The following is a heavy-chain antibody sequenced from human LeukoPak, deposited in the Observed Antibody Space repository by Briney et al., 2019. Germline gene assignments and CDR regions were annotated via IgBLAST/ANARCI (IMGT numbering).Heavy chain of an antibody. V-gene: IGHV4-31*03. CDR2: IYYSGST. CDR3: ARDAGGSSTSWGFDP. J-gene: IGHJ5*02. CDR1: GGSISSGGYY. Sequence: PSETLSLTCTVSGGSISSGGYYWSWTRQHPGKGLEWIGYIYYSGSTYYNPSLKSRVTMSVDASKNQFSLKLSSVTAADTAVYYCARDAGGSSTSWGFDPWGQGTLVTVSS. D-gene: IGHD2-2*01.